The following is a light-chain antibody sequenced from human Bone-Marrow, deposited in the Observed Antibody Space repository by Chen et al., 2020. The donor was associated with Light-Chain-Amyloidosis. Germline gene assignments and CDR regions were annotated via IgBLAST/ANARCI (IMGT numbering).Light chain of an antibody. Sequence: NFMLTPPHSVSESPGKTVIISCTRSSGSLATNYVQWYQQRPGSYPTTVIYDDDQRPSGVPDRFSGSSDRSSNSASLTIYGLKPEDEADYYCQSYQGSSQGVFGGGTKLTVL. CDR3: QSYQGSSQGV. CDR2: DDD. CDR1: SGSLATNY. J-gene: IGLJ3*02. V-gene: IGLV6-57*01.